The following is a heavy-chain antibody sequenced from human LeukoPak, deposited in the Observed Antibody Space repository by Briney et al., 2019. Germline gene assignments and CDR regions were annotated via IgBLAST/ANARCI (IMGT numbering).Heavy chain of an antibody. CDR3: SGRDSSRNPWAY. CDR1: GFAFNTFW. Sequence: GGSLRLSCAASGFAFNTFWMNWVRLAPGRGLEWLANIRPDGSDKYYVDSVRGRFTISRDNGKNLVYLEMNSLRVEDTAVYYCSGRDSSRNPWAYWGQGTLVSVSS. CDR2: IRPDGSDK. J-gene: IGHJ4*02. V-gene: IGHV3-7*01. D-gene: IGHD2-2*01.